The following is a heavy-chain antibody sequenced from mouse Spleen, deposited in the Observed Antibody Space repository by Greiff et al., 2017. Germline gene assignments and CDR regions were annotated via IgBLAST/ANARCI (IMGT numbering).Heavy chain of an antibody. CDR1: GFTFSNYW. CDR2: IRLKSDNYAT. J-gene: IGHJ3*01. V-gene: IGHV6-3*01. Sequence: EVKVVESGGGLVQPGGSMKLSCVASGFTFSNYWMNWVRQSPEKGLEWVAQIRLKSDNYATHYAESVKGRFTISRDDSKSSVYLQMNNLRAEDTGIYYCTYGNYGLFAYWGQGTLVTVSA. D-gene: IGHD2-1*01. CDR3: TYGNYGLFAY.